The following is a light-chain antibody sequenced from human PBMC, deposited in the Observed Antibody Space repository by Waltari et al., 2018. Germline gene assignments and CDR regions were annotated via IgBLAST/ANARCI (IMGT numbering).Light chain of an antibody. Sequence: EVVLTQSPATLPLSPGERATLFCRASQSVGSYLAWYQQKPGQAPRLLIYDASNRATGIPARFSGSGSGTDFTLTISSLGPEDIALYYCQHRSNWRVTFGGGTKVEIK. CDR1: QSVGSY. CDR3: QHRSNWRVT. CDR2: DAS. J-gene: IGKJ4*01. V-gene: IGKV3-11*01.